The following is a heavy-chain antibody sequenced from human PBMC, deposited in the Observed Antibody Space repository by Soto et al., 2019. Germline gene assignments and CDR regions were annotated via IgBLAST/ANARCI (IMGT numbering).Heavy chain of an antibody. CDR2: INPNSGGT. D-gene: IGHD4-17*01. Sequence: ASVKVSCKDSGYTFTVYYMHWVRQAPGQGLEWMGWINPNSGGTNYAQKFQGWVTMTRDTSISTAYMELSRLRSDDTAVYYCASSNGDYYYGMDVWGQGTTVTVSS. V-gene: IGHV1-2*04. CDR3: ASSNGDYYYGMDV. CDR1: GYTFTVYY. J-gene: IGHJ6*02.